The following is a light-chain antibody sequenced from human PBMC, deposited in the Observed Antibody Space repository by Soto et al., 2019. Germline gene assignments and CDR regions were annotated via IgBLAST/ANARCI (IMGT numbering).Light chain of an antibody. CDR2: DAS. Sequence: DIQMTQAPSSLSASVGDRVTITCRASQSITSWLAWYQQKAGKAPNLLIYDASSLESGVPSSFSGSGSGPEFPLTISSLQPDDFATYYCQHYTSYPYTFGQGTKLEIK. CDR1: QSITSW. CDR3: QHYTSYPYT. V-gene: IGKV1-5*01. J-gene: IGKJ2*01.